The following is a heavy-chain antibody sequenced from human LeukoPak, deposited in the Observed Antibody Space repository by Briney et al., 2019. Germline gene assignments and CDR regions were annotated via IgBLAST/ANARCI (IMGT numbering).Heavy chain of an antibody. V-gene: IGHV1-18*01. D-gene: IGHD1-26*01. CDR2: ISAYNGNT. Sequence: GASVKVSCKASGYTFTSYGISWVRQAPGQGLEWMGWISAYNGNTNYAQKFQGRVTMTEDTSTDTAYMELSSLRSEDTAVYYCATRSIVGAPARSFDYWGQGTLVTVSS. J-gene: IGHJ4*02. CDR1: GYTFTSYG. CDR3: ATRSIVGAPARSFDY.